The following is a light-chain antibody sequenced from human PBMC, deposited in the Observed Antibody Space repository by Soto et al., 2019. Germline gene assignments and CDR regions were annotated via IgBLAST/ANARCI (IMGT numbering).Light chain of an antibody. CDR3: SSYISSSLVV. J-gene: IGLJ2*01. Sequence: QSVLTQPASVSGSPGQSITISWTGTSGDVGGYNYVSWYQQHPGKAPKLMIYDVSNRPSGVSYRFSGSKSGNTASLTISGLQAEDEADYYCSSYISSSLVVFGGGTKLTVL. CDR2: DVS. CDR1: SGDVGGYNY. V-gene: IGLV2-14*01.